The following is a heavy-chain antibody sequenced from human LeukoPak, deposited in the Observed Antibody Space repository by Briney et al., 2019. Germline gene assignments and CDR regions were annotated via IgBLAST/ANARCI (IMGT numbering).Heavy chain of an antibody. CDR2: IIPIFGTA. D-gene: IGHD3-22*01. CDR1: GGTFSSYA. Sequence: SVKVSCKASGGTFSSYAISWVRRAPGQGLEWMGGIIPIFGTANYAQKFQGRVTITADESTSTAYMELSSLRSEDTAVYYCARRCVDSSGYPYFDYWGQGTLVTVSS. V-gene: IGHV1-69*13. J-gene: IGHJ4*02. CDR3: ARRCVDSSGYPYFDY.